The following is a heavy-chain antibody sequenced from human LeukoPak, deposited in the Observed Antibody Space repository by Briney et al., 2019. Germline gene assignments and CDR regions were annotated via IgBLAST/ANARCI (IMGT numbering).Heavy chain of an antibody. CDR1: GGSISSSSYY. CDR3: ARILYGGNSDDY. V-gene: IGHV4-39*01. CDR2: IYYSGST. D-gene: IGHD4-17*01. Sequence: SETLSLTCTVSGGSISSSSYYWGWIRQPPGTGLEWIGSIYYSGSTYYNPSLKSRVTISVDTSKNQFSLKLSSVTAADTAVYYCARILYGGNSDDYWGQGTLVTVSS. J-gene: IGHJ4*02.